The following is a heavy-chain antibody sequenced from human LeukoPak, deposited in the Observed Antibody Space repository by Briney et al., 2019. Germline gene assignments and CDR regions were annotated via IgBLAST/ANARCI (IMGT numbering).Heavy chain of an antibody. CDR2: IRYDGSNK. J-gene: IGHJ4*02. V-gene: IGHV3-30*02. Sequence: GGSLRLSCAASGFTFSSHGMHWVRQAPGKGLEWVAFIRYDGSNKYYADSVKGRFTISRDNSKNTLYLQMNSVRAEDTAVYYCAKVEVSVVRGVIDFDYWGQGTLVTVSS. D-gene: IGHD3-10*01. CDR1: GFTFSSHG. CDR3: AKVEVSVVRGVIDFDY.